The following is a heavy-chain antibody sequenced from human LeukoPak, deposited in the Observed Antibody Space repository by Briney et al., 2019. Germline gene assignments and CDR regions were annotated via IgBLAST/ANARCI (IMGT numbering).Heavy chain of an antibody. CDR1: GGTLSSYA. D-gene: IGHD4-17*01. CDR2: IIPILGIA. Sequence: SVKVSCKASGGTLSSYAISWVRQAPGQGLEWMGRIIPILGIANYAQKFQGRVTITADKSTSTAYMELSSLRSEDTAVYYCARISTVTTSDYWGQGTLVTVSS. CDR3: ARISTVTTSDY. J-gene: IGHJ4*02. V-gene: IGHV1-69*04.